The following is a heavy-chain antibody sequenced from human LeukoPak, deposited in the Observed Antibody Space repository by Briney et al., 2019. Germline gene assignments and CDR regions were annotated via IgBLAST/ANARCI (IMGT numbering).Heavy chain of an antibody. CDR3: AKRGHTTDYYYYYYMDV. CDR1: GDSVSSNSAA. V-gene: IGHV6-1*01. CDR2: TYYRSKWYN. Sequence: SQTLSLTCAISGDSVSSNSAAWNWIRQSPSRGLEWLGRTYYRSKWYNDYAVSVKSRITINPDTSKNQFSLQLNSVTPEDTAGYYCAKRGHTTDYYYYYYMDVWGKGTTVTVSS. D-gene: IGHD1-14*01. J-gene: IGHJ6*03.